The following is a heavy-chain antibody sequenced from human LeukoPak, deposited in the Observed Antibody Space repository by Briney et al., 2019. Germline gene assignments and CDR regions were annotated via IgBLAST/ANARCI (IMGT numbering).Heavy chain of an antibody. CDR3: ARTCGGNCYHDY. J-gene: IGHJ4*02. V-gene: IGHV3-74*01. D-gene: IGHD2-21*02. CDR1: GFTFSNYW. Sequence: PGGSLRLSCAASGFTFSNYWIHWVRQAPGKGLGWVSHISRDGSTTNYADSVKGRFTISRDNAKDTLHLQMNSLRAEDTAVYYCARTCGGNCYHDYWGQGTLVTVSS. CDR2: ISRDGSTT.